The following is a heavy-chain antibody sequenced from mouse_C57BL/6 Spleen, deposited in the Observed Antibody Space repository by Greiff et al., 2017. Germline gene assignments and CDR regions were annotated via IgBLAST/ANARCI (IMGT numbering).Heavy chain of an antibody. Sequence: QVQLQQSGAELVRPGTSVKVSCKASGYAFTNYLIEWVKQRPGQGLEWIGVINPGRGGTNYNEKFKGKATLTADKSSSTAYMQLSSLTSEDSAVYFCARSGSSKGDYWGQGTTLTVSS. D-gene: IGHD1-1*01. V-gene: IGHV1-54*01. CDR3: ARSGSSKGDY. CDR1: GYAFTNYL. CDR2: INPGRGGT. J-gene: IGHJ2*01.